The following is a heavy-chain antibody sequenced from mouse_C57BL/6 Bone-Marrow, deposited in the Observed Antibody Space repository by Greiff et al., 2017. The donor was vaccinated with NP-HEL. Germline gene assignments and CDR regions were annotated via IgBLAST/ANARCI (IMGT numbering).Heavy chain of an antibody. Sequence: VQLQQSGPELVKPGASVKISCKASGYSFTDYNMNWVKQSNGKSLEWIGVINPNYGTTSYNQKFKGKATLTVDQSSSTAYMQLNSLTSEDSAVYYCGSTTVVAPYYCDYWGQGTTLTVSS. J-gene: IGHJ2*01. CDR3: GSTTVVAPYYCDY. CDR2: INPNYGTT. CDR1: GYSFTDYN. V-gene: IGHV1-39*01. D-gene: IGHD1-1*01.